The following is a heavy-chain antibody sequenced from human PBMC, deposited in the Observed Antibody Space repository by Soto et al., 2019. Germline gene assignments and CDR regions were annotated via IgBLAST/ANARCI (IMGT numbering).Heavy chain of an antibody. CDR1: GYTFTSYD. V-gene: IGHV1-8*01. Sequence: QVQLVQSGAEVKKPGASVKVSCKASGYTFTSYDINWVRQATGQGLEWMGWMNPNSGNTGYAQKYQGRVTMTRNTAISTAYMELSSLRAEETAVYYCARTEDIVVVAAAKVQYYYGMDVWGQGTTVTVSS. CDR3: ARTEDIVVVAAAKVQYYYGMDV. CDR2: MNPNSGNT. D-gene: IGHD2-15*01. J-gene: IGHJ6*02.